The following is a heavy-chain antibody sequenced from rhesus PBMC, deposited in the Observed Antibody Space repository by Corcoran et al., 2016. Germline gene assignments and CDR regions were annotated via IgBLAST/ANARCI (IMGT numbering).Heavy chain of an antibody. CDR2: RYGRGGGT. Sequence: QVQLQESGPGLVKPSETLSLTCAVSGGSISDDYYWSWIRQPPGKGLEWSGYRYGRGGGTNYNPSLKSQVTSSIGASKNQFSLKLSSVTAADTAVYYGARALYSNYLAWGQGVLVTVSS. J-gene: IGHJ4*01. D-gene: IGHD4-23*01. V-gene: IGHV4-106*01. CDR1: GGSISDDYY. CDR3: ARALYSNYLA.